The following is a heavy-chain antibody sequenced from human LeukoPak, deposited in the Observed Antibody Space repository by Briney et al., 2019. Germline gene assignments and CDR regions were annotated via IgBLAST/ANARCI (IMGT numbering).Heavy chain of an antibody. CDR2: FDPEDGET. J-gene: IGHJ5*02. CDR1: GYTLTELS. D-gene: IGHD6-13*01. V-gene: IGHV1-24*01. Sequence: ASVKVSFKVSGYTLTELSMHWVRQAPGKGLEWMGGFDPEDGETIYAQKFQGRVTMTEDTSTDTAYMELSSLRSEDTAVYYCATAPEQQLARGWFDPWGQGTLVTVSS. CDR3: ATAPEQQLARGWFDP.